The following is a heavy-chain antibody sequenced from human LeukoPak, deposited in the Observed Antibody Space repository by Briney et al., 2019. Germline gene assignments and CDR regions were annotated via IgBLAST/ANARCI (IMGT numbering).Heavy chain of an antibody. CDR2: IYYSGST. CDR3: ARLPADHYDY. Sequence: PSETLSLTCTVSGGSISSSSYYWGWIRQPPGKGLEWIGSIYYSGSTYYNPSLKSRVTISVDTSKNQFSLKLSSVTAADTAVYYCARLPADHYDYWGQGTLVTVSS. V-gene: IGHV4-39*01. CDR1: GGSISSSSYY. J-gene: IGHJ4*02. D-gene: IGHD2-2*01.